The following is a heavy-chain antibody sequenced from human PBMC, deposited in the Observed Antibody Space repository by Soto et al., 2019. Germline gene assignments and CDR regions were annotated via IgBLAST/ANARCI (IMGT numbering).Heavy chain of an antibody. CDR3: ARGPMVMVAFDI. Sequence: PGGSLRLSCAASGFTFSSYAMSWVRQAPGKGLEYVSAISSNGGSTYYANSVKGRFTISRDNSKNTLYLQMGSLRAEDMAVYYCARGPMVMVAFDIWGQGTMVTVSS. J-gene: IGHJ3*02. D-gene: IGHD5-18*01. CDR1: GFTFSSYA. CDR2: ISSNGGST. V-gene: IGHV3-64*01.